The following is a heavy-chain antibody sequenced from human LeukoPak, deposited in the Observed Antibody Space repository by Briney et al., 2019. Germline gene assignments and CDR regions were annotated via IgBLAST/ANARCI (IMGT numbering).Heavy chain of an antibody. J-gene: IGHJ4*02. D-gene: IGHD3-3*01. V-gene: IGHV3-30*04. CDR1: AFTFSRNA. CDR3: ARERERFLNF. Sequence: GGSLGLSCAASAFTFSRNAMHWVRQAPGKGLEWVAVISYDGRNKYYADSVKGRFTISRDNSKNTLYLQMNSLRAEDTAVYYCARERERFLNFWGQGTLVTVSS. CDR2: ISYDGRNK.